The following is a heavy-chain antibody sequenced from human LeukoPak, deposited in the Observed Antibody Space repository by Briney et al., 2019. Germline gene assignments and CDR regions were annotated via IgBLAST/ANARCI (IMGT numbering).Heavy chain of an antibody. CDR1: GFIFSSYA. CDR3: AKVRSWLLLDY. CDR2: ISGSGGST. J-gene: IGHJ4*02. D-gene: IGHD3-22*01. V-gene: IGHV3-23*01. Sequence: SGGSLRLSCAASGFIFSSYALSWVRQAPGKGLEWVSAISGSGGSTYYADSVKGRFTISRDNSKNTLYLQMNSLRAEDTAVYYCAKVRSWLLLDYWGQGTLVTVSS.